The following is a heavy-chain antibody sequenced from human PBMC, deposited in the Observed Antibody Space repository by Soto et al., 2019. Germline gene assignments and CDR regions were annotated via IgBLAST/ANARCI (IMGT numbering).Heavy chain of an antibody. V-gene: IGHV3-23*01. CDR2: IIGSDKRT. CDR3: ATTEYSSIWCFGY. J-gene: IGHJ4*02. D-gene: IGHD6-13*01. CDR1: GFTFSNYA. Sequence: EVQLLESGGGLVQPGGSLRLSCAASGFTFSNYAMSWVRQAPGKGLEWVSGIIGSDKRTYYADSVMGSFTISRDNSKNTLYLQMNSLRAEDTAVYYWATTEYSSIWCFGYCGQGTLVTVSS.